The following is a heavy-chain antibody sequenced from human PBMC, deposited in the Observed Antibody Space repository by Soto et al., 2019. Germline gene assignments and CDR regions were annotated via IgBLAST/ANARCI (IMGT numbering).Heavy chain of an antibody. D-gene: IGHD3-10*01. J-gene: IGHJ4*02. CDR1: GVTFSTHA. V-gene: IGHV3-23*01. Sequence: EVQLLESGGDLVQPGGSLRLSCIASGVTFSTHAMSWVRQAPGKGLEWVSAISGSGGTTYYADSVKGRFTISRDNSKNTLYLQMNSLRAEDTAVYYCAKHRAGFGSGSDTYYFDVWGQGTLVTVSS. CDR3: AKHRAGFGSGSDTYYFDV. CDR2: ISGSGGTT.